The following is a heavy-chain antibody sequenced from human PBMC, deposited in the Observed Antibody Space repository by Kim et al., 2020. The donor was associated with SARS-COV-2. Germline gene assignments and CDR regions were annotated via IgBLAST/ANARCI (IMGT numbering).Heavy chain of an antibody. CDR3: ARSPMVRGVIPNPNVFDY. J-gene: IGHJ4*02. V-gene: IGHV1-69*13. CDR2: IIPIFGTA. CDR1: GGTFSSYA. Sequence: SVKVSCKASGGTFSSYAISWVRQAPGQGLEWMGGIIPIFGTANYAQKFQGRVTITADESTSTAYMELSSLRSEDTAVYYCARSPMVRGVIPNPNVFDYWGQGTLVTVSS. D-gene: IGHD3-10*01.